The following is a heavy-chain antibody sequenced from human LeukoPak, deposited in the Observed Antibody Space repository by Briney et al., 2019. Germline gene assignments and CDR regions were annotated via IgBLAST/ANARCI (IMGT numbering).Heavy chain of an antibody. CDR2: IKSKTDGGTT. CDR3: TTDPSELSDAFDI. CDR1: GFTFSNAW. V-gene: IGHV3-15*01. J-gene: IGHJ3*02. Sequence: GGSLRLSCAASGFTFSNAWMSWVRQAPGKGLEWVGRIKSKTDGGTTDYAAPVKGRFTISRDDSKNTLYLQMNSLKTEDTAVYYCTTDPSELSDAFDIWGQGTMVTVSS. D-gene: IGHD1-26*01.